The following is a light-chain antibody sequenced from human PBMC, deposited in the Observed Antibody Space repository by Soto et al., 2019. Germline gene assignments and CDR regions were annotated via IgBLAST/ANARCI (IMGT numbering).Light chain of an antibody. J-gene: IGKJ4*01. CDR2: GAS. Sequence: EIVLTQSPGTLSLSPGERATLSCRASQSVSSYLAWYQQKPGQAPRLLIYGASTRATGIPDRFSGSGSGTDFTFTISRLEPEDFAVYYCQQYGSSLTFGGGTKVEIK. V-gene: IGKV3-20*01. CDR1: QSVSSY. CDR3: QQYGSSLT.